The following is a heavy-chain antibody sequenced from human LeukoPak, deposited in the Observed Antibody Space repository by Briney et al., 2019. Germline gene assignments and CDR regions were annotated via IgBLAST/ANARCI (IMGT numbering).Heavy chain of an antibody. J-gene: IGHJ4*02. CDR1: GFTFSSYA. D-gene: IGHD3-22*01. Sequence: PGRSLRPSCAASGFTFSSYAMHWVRQAPGKGLEWVAVISYDGSNKYYADSVKGRFTISKDNSKNTLYLQMNSLRAEDTAVYYCAREGYDSSGYYYEYYFDYWGQGTLVTVSS. CDR3: AREGYDSSGYYYEYYFDY. V-gene: IGHV3-30-3*01. CDR2: ISYDGSNK.